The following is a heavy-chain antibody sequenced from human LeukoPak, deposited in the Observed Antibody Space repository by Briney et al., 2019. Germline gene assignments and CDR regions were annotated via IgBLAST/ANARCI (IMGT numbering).Heavy chain of an antibody. Sequence: PGGSLRLSCAASGFTFSSYAMSWVRQAPGKGLEWVSAISGGGGSTYYADSVKGRFTISRDNSKNTLYLQMNSLRAEDTAVYYCAKDGYSGSSRDFGYWGQGTLVTVSS. CDR1: GFTFSSYA. V-gene: IGHV3-23*01. CDR3: AKDGYSGSSRDFGY. CDR2: ISGGGGST. D-gene: IGHD6-6*01. J-gene: IGHJ4*02.